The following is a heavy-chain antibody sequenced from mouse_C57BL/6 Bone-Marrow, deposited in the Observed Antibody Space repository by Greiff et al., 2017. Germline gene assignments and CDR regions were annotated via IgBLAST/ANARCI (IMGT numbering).Heavy chain of an antibody. Sequence: VKLQESGAELARPGASVKLSCKASGYTFTSYGISWVKQRTGQGLEWIGEIYPRSGNTYYNEKFKGKATLTADKSYSTAYMELRSLTSEDSAVYFCASDYYGSSRFAYWGQGTLVTVSA. J-gene: IGHJ3*01. CDR1: GYTFTSYG. CDR2: IYPRSGNT. CDR3: ASDYYGSSRFAY. V-gene: IGHV1-81*01. D-gene: IGHD1-1*01.